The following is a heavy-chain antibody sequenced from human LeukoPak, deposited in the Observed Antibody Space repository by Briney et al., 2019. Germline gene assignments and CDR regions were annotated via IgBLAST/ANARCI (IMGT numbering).Heavy chain of an antibody. D-gene: IGHD3-3*01. CDR3: ATDRGWRTSGYYLYYFEY. J-gene: IGHJ4*02. Sequence: GGSLRLSCAASGFTFSSYSMSWVRQAPGKGLEWVASIKHDGSEKYYVDSVRGRFTISRDNTMNSLYLQMSSLRAEDTAVYYCATDRGWRTSGYYLYYFEYWGQGTLVTYSS. CDR2: IKHDGSEK. V-gene: IGHV3-7*01. CDR1: GFTFSSYS.